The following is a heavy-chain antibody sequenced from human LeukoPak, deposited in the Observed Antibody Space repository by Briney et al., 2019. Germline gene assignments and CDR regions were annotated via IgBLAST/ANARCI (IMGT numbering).Heavy chain of an antibody. Sequence: GESLKISCKGSGYSSTSYWSGWVRQLPGKGLEWMGIIYPGDSDTRYSPSFQGQVTISADKSISTAHLQWSSLKASDTAMYYCARHVGERAYDSSGYSFDYWGQGTLVTVSS. CDR1: GYSSTSYW. CDR3: ARHVGERAYDSSGYSFDY. J-gene: IGHJ4*02. V-gene: IGHV5-51*01. D-gene: IGHD3-22*01. CDR2: IYPGDSDT.